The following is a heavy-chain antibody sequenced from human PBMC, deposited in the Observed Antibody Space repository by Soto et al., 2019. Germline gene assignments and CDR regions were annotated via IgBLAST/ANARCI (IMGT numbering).Heavy chain of an antibody. D-gene: IGHD2-15*01. Sequence: SETLSLTCTVSGASVSTGYWSWLRQPPGKGLEWIGFMYFGGSFNYNPSLKSRVTISVDTSKNQFSLKLSSVTAAGTALYYCARHSFGGARDFDSWGQGTLVTVSS. V-gene: IGHV4-59*08. CDR3: ARHSFGGARDFDS. CDR1: GASVSTGY. CDR2: MYFGGSF. J-gene: IGHJ4*02.